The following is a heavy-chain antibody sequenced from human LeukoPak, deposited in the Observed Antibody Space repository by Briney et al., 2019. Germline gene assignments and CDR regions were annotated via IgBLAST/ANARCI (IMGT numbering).Heavy chain of an antibody. CDR3: ARGAVAAPFDS. D-gene: IGHD6-19*01. Sequence: PGGSLRLSCAASGFIFSINEMNWVRQAPGRGLEWISYISSNSLATYVADSVRGRFTISRDNAKNTLFLHMSSLRVEDTAIYYCARGAVAAPFDSWGQGTLVTVSS. CDR2: ISSNSLAT. V-gene: IGHV3-48*03. CDR1: GFIFSINE. J-gene: IGHJ4*02.